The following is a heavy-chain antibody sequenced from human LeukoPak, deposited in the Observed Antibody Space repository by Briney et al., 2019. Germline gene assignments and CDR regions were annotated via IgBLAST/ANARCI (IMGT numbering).Heavy chain of an antibody. J-gene: IGHJ5*02. D-gene: IGHD1-26*01. CDR1: GYTFTSYY. V-gene: IGHV1-46*01. CDR2: INPSGGST. Sequence: ASVKVSCKASGYTFTSYYMHWVRQAPGQGLEWMGIINPSGGSTSYAQKFQGRVTITADKSTSTAYMELSSLRSEDTAVYYCAGGAWDQNWFDPWGQGTLVTVSS. CDR3: AGGAWDQNWFDP.